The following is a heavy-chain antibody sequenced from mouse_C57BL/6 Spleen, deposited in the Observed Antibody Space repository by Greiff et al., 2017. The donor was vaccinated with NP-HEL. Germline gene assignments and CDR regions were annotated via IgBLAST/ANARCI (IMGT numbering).Heavy chain of an antibody. CDR2: IDPETGGT. CDR1: GYTFTDYE. J-gene: IGHJ3*01. D-gene: IGHD5-2*01. Sequence: QVQLKESGAELVRPGASVTLSCKASGYTFTDYEMHWVKQTPVHGLEWIGAIDPETGGTAYNQKFKGKAILTADKSSSTAYMELRSLTSEDSAVYYCTRENIPAYWGQGTLVTVSA. CDR3: TRENIPAY. V-gene: IGHV1-15*01.